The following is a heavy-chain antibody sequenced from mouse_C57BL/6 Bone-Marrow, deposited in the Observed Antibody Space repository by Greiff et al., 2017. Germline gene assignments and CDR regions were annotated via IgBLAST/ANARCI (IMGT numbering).Heavy chain of an antibody. CDR1: GYTFTSYW. CDR2: IHPNSGST. Sequence: QVQLQQPGAELVKPGASVKLSCKASGYTFTSYWMHWVKQRPVQGLEWIGIIHPNSGSTKYNEKFKSEATLSVDKSSRKASMELSSLTSEDSAVYYCARSYEYDDYTMDYWGQGTSVTVSS. J-gene: IGHJ4*01. CDR3: ARSYEYDDYTMDY. D-gene: IGHD2-4*01. V-gene: IGHV1-64*01.